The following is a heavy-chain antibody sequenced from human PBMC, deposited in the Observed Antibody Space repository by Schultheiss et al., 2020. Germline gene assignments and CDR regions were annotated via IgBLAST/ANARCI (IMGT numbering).Heavy chain of an antibody. CDR2: IYYSGST. CDR3: ARELYYDILGSYGMDV. Sequence: SETLSLTCTVSGGSISSDYWSWIRQPPGKGLEWIGYIYYSGSTNYNPSLKSRVTISVDTSKNQFSLKLSSVTAADTAVYYCARELYYDILGSYGMDVWGQGTTVTVSS. J-gene: IGHJ6*02. CDR1: GGSISSDY. V-gene: IGHV4-59*01. D-gene: IGHD3-9*01.